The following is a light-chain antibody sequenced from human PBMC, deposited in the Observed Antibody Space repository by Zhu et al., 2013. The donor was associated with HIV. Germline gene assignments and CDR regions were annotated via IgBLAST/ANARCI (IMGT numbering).Light chain of an antibody. V-gene: IGLV2-11*01. J-gene: IGLJ3*02. CDR3: CSYAGSGTWV. CDR2: DIN. Sequence: QSALTQPRSVSGSPGQSVTISCTGASSDVATSNYVSWYQHHPGKAPSLVIYDINKRPSGVSNRFSGSKSGNAASLTISGLQTEDEAGYFCCSYAGSGTWVFGGGTKLTV. CDR1: SSDVATSNY.